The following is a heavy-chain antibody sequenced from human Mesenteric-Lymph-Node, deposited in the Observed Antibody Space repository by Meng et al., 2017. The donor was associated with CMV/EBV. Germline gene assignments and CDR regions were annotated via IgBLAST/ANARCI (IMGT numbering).Heavy chain of an antibody. J-gene: IGHJ4*02. CDR1: GSSYA. Sequence: RTPRLSCASSGSSYALHWVRQAPGKGLEWVALVSYDGASKYYADSVKGRFTVSRDSNTLYLQMDSLKTEDTALYYCARGLVTATNYWGQGTLVTVSS. V-gene: IGHV3-30-3*01. CDR3: ARGLVTATNY. CDR2: VSYDGASK. D-gene: IGHD1-26*01.